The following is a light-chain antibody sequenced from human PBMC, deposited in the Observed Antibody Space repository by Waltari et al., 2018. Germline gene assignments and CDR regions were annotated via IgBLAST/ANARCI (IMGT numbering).Light chain of an antibody. Sequence: DIQVTQSPSSLPASVGDRVTITCQASQDISNYLNWYQKKPGKAPKLRIYDTSHLQTGVPSRFSGSGGGTDFTVTISSLQPEDIATYYCQQYENFPVTFGQGTRLEIK. CDR1: QDISNY. CDR3: QQYENFPVT. J-gene: IGKJ5*01. CDR2: DTS. V-gene: IGKV1-33*01.